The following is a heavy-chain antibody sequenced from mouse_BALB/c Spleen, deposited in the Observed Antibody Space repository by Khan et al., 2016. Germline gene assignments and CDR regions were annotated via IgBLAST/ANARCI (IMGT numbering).Heavy chain of an antibody. CDR2: INPGSSTI. CDR3: ARLRGPYYAMDY. Sequence: EVKLLESGGGLVQPGGSLNLSCAASGFDFSRYWMSWARQAPGKGQEWIGEINPGSSTINYTPSLKDKFIISRDNAKNTLYLQMSKVSSENTALYYCARLRGPYYAMDYWGQGTSVTVSS. V-gene: IGHV4-2*02. J-gene: IGHJ4*01. CDR1: GFDFSRYW.